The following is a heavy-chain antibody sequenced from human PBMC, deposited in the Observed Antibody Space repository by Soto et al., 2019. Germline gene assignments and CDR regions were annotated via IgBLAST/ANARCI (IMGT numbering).Heavy chain of an antibody. Sequence: QVQLQESGPGLVKPTQTLSLTCSVSRAFINSGGFYYSWIRQPPGKGLEWLGYIFHSGSTLYNPSPXGXLTLSADTSRSQLSLYLTSVTAADTAVYYCVRGGIAGHWFDPWGQGILVTVSS. CDR1: RAFINSGGFY. V-gene: IGHV4-31*03. J-gene: IGHJ5*02. CDR2: IFHSGST. D-gene: IGHD2-15*01. CDR3: VRGGIAGHWFDP.